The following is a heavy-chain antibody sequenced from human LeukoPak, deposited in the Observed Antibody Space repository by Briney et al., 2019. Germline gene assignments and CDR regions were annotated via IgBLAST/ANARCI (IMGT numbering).Heavy chain of an antibody. D-gene: IGHD2-2*01. CDR1: GGSISSSSYY. CDR2: IYYSGST. CDR3: ARVVPAASRDWYFDL. J-gene: IGHJ2*01. V-gene: IGHV4-39*07. Sequence: SETLSLTCTVSGGSISSSSYYWGWIRQPPGKGLERIGSIYYSGSTYYNPSLKSRVTISVDTSKNQFSLKLSSVTAADTAVYYCARVVPAASRDWYFDLWGRGTLVTVSS.